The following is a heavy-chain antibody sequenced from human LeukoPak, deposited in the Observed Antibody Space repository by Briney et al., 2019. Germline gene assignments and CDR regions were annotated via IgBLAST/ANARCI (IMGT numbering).Heavy chain of an antibody. CDR3: AKDSGDMVRGVR. J-gene: IGHJ4*02. V-gene: IGHV3-23*01. CDR1: GFTFSSIA. Sequence: GGSLRLSCAASGFTFSSIAMSWVRQAPDKGLEWVSTISGSGGGTYYADSVKGRFTISRDDSKNTLYLQMNSLRADDTAVYYCAKDSGDMVRGVRWGQGTLVTVSS. D-gene: IGHD3-10*01. CDR2: ISGSGGGT.